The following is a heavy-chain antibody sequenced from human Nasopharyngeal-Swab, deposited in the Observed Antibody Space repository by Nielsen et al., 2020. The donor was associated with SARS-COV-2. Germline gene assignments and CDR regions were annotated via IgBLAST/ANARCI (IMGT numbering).Heavy chain of an antibody. CDR3: ARSVADNDAFDL. Sequence: GESLKISCAASGFIFSASAIHWVRQAPGKGLEWVSIIYVGGGTYYADSVKDRFIISRDDSKNTVALQLNSLRVEDTGVYYCARSVADNDAFDLWGPGTVVSVSS. V-gene: IGHV3-66*01. J-gene: IGHJ3*01. CDR1: GFIFSASA. CDR2: IYVGGGT.